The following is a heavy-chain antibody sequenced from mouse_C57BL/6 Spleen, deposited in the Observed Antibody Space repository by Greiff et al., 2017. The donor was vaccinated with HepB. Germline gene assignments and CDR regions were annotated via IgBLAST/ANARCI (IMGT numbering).Heavy chain of an antibody. V-gene: IGHV1-72*01. CDR2: IDPNSGGT. D-gene: IGHD1-1*01. Sequence: QVQLQQPGAELVKPGASVKLSCKASGYTFTSYWMHWVKQRPGRGLEWIGRIDPNSGGTKYNEKFKSKATLTVDKPSSTAYMQLISLTSEDSAVYYCARAPFTTVVPYWYFDVWGTGTTVTVSS. J-gene: IGHJ1*03. CDR3: ARAPFTTVVPYWYFDV. CDR1: GYTFTSYW.